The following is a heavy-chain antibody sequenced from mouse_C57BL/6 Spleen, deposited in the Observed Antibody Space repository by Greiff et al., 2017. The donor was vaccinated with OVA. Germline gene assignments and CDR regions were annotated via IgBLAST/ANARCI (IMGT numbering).Heavy chain of an antibody. CDR3: ARLNYGNDVGFDY. Sequence: VQLQQPGAELVRPGTSVKLSCKASGYTFTSYWMHWVKQRPGQGLEWIGVIDPSDSYTNYNQKFKGKATLTVDTSSSTAYMQLSSLTSEDSAVYYCARLNYGNDVGFDYWGQGTTLTVSS. D-gene: IGHD2-2*01. CDR2: IDPSDSYT. J-gene: IGHJ2*01. V-gene: IGHV1-59*01. CDR1: GYTFTSYW.